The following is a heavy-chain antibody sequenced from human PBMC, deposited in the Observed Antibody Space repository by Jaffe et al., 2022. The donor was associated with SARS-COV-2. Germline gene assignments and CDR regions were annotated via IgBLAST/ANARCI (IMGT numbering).Heavy chain of an antibody. CDR2: INPNSGGT. V-gene: IGHV1-2*02. CDR1: GYTFTGYY. Sequence: QVQLVQSGAEVKKPGASVKVSCKASGYTFTGYYMHWVRQAPGQGLEWMGWINPNSGGTNYAQKFQGRVTMTRDTSISTAYMELSRLRSDDTAVYYCARDVVVGATRVGAFDIWGQGTMVTVSS. D-gene: IGHD1-26*01. J-gene: IGHJ3*02. CDR3: ARDVVVGATRVGAFDI.